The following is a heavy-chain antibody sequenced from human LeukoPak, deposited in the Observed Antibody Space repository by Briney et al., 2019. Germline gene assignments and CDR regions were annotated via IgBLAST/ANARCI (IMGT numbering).Heavy chain of an antibody. CDR3: ARGGDYGDYLEH. Sequence: ASVKVSCKASGYTFSIYYMHWVRQAPGQGLEWMGIINPSGDATAYAQRFQGRVTMTSDTSTNTLCMELSSLRSEDTAVYYCARGGDYGDYLEHWGQGTLVTVSS. CDR1: GYTFSIYY. V-gene: IGHV1-46*01. D-gene: IGHD4-17*01. CDR2: INPSGDAT. J-gene: IGHJ4*02.